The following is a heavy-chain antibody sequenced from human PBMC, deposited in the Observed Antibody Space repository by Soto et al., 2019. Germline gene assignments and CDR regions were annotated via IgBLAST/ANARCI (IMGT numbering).Heavy chain of an antibody. CDR1: GGTFNTYA. J-gene: IGHJ4*02. Sequence: QVQLVQSGDEMKKPGSSVKVSCQSSGGTFNTYAMNWVRQAPGQGPEWMGDISPMFGAANYAPKFQGRVTITADESTGTSYMQLSSWTSEDTALYFCAREVQVHTPAFVYWGQGTLVTVSS. V-gene: IGHV1-69*19. CDR2: ISPMFGAA. CDR3: AREVQVHTPAFVY. D-gene: IGHD3-10*01.